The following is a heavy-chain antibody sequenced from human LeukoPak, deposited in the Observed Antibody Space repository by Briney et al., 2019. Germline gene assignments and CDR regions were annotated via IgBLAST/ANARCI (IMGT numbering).Heavy chain of an antibody. V-gene: IGHV4-30-2*01. CDR1: GGSISSGDYS. Sequence: TSQTLSLTCAVSGGSISSGDYSWSWIRQPPGKGLERIGYIYHSGSTYYNPSLKSRVTISVDRSKNQFSLKLSSVTAADTAVYYCARAGSGWYGNFDYWGQGTLVTVSS. CDR2: IYHSGST. J-gene: IGHJ4*02. CDR3: ARAGSGWYGNFDY. D-gene: IGHD6-19*01.